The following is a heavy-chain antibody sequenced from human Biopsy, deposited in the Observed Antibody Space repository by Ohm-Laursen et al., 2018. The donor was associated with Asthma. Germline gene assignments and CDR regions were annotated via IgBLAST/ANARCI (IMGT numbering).Heavy chain of an antibody. CDR1: GFTFGDYW. CDR2: IKHDGTEK. J-gene: IGHJ1*01. Sequence: SLRLSCVASGFTFGDYWMSWVRQVPGKGLEWVANIKHDGTEKSHVDSLKGRFTISRDNAKNSLYLQMNSLRAEDTAVYYCARTFHFWSPYHAEHYQLWGQGTLVTVPS. V-gene: IGHV3-7*01. D-gene: IGHD3-3*02. CDR3: ARTFHFWSPYHAEHYQL.